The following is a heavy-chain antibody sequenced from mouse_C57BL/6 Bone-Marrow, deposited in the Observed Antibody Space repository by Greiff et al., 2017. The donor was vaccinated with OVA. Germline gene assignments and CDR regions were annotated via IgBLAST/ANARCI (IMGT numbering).Heavy chain of an antibody. V-gene: IGHV6-3*01. D-gene: IGHD2-3*01. CDR3: TGCDGYYVDY. J-gene: IGHJ2*01. CDR1: GFTFSNYW. Sequence: EVMLVESGGGLVQPGGSMKLSCVASGFTFSNYWMNWVRQSPEKGLEWVAQIRLKSDNYATHYAESVKGRFTISRDDSKSSVYLQMNNLRAEDTGIYYCTGCDGYYVDYWGQGTTLTVSS. CDR2: IRLKSDNYAT.